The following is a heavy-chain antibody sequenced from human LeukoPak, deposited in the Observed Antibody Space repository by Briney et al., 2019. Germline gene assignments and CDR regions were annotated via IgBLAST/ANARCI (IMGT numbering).Heavy chain of an antibody. CDR2: ISGSGGNT. CDR3: AKHYGSGTYYNYFTY. CDR1: GFSFSSYA. D-gene: IGHD3-10*01. Sequence: GGSLRLSCEASGFSFSSYALSWVRQAPGRGLEWVSGISGSGGNTYYADFVKGRFTISRDNSQNTLFLQMSSLRADDTATYYCAKHYGSGTYYNYFTYCGRGTLVTVSS. V-gene: IGHV3-23*01. J-gene: IGHJ4*02.